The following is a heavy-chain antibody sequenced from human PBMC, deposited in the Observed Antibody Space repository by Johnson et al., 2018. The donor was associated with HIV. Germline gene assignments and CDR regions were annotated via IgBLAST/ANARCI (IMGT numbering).Heavy chain of an antibody. CDR3: ARALARLDAFDI. CDR1: GFTFSSYW. Sequence: VQLLESGGGVVQPGGSLRLSCAASGFTFSSYWMSWVRQAPGKGLEWVANIKEDGTEKYYVDSVKGRFTISRDNAKNSLYLQMNSLRAGDTAVYYCARALARLDAFDIWGQGTMVTVSS. J-gene: IGHJ3*02. V-gene: IGHV3-7*02. CDR2: IKEDGTEK.